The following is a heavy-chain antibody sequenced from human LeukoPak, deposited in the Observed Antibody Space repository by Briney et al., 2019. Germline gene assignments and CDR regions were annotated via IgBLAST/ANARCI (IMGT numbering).Heavy chain of an antibody. Sequence: ASVKVSFKCSGCRFAGHYRHWMRQAPGQGGEGMGWISITNGATKYAHNFHGTVTMPRHTSIRPAYMLLSDLTSDDTAVYYCAVSVQAAAIPAFDNWGQGTLVTVSS. V-gene: IGHV1-2*02. CDR2: ISITNGAT. D-gene: IGHD6-25*01. CDR3: AVSVQAAAIPAFDN. J-gene: IGHJ4*02. CDR1: GCRFAGHY.